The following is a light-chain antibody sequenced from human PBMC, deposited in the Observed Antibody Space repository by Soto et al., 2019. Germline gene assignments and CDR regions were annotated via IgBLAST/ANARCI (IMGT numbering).Light chain of an antibody. CDR1: QSVSSN. V-gene: IGKV3-15*01. J-gene: IGKJ3*01. CDR3: QQYNNWPPFT. Sequence: EIVMTQSPATLSVSPGERATLSCRASQSVSSNLAWYQQKPGQAPRLLIYGASTRATRIPARFSGSGSGTEFTLTFSSLQSEDFSVYYCQQYNNWPPFTFGPGTKVDIK. CDR2: GAS.